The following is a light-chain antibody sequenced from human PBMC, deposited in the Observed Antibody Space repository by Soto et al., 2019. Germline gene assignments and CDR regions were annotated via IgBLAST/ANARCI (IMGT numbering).Light chain of an antibody. V-gene: IGLV2-14*01. J-gene: IGLJ2*01. Sequence: QSALTQPASVSGSPGQSITISCTGTSSDVGGYNYVSWYQQHPGKAPKLMIYDVSNRPSGVSNRLSDSKSGNTASLTISRLQDEDEADYYCSSYTSSNTHVVFGGATKVTVL. CDR2: DVS. CDR3: SSYTSSNTHVV. CDR1: SSDVGGYNY.